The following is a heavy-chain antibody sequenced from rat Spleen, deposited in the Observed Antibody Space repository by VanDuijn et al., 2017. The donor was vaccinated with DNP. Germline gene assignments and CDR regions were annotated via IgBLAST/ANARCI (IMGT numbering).Heavy chain of an antibody. Sequence: EVQLVESGGGLVQPGRSLKLSCAASGFTFSDFNMAWVRQAPTKGLEWVASISTSGGVTYYRDSVKGRFTISRDNAESTLYLQMDSLRSEDTATYYCATSSYFGYDYGFAYWGQGTLVTVSS. D-gene: IGHD1-7*01. J-gene: IGHJ3*01. CDR3: ATSSYFGYDYGFAY. CDR2: ISTSGGVT. CDR1: GFTFSDFN. V-gene: IGHV5-25*01.